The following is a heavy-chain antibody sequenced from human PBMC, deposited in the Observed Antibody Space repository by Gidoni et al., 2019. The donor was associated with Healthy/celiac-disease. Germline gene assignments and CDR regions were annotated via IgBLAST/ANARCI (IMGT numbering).Heavy chain of an antibody. D-gene: IGHD3-10*01. CDR2: IYYSGST. CDR1: GGSIRSSSYY. CDR3: ARPGGALDY. V-gene: IGHV4-39*01. Sequence: LQLPQSAPVLVKPSETPSLTCTVSGGSIRSSSYYWGWVRQPPGKGLGWIGSIYYSGSTYYNPALKSRVTISVDTSKNQFSLKLSSVTAADTAVYYCARPGGALDYWGQGTLVTVSS. J-gene: IGHJ4*02.